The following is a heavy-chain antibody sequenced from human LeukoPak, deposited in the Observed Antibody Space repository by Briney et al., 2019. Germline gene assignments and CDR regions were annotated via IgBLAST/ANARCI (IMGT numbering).Heavy chain of an antibody. CDR3: ARVSPIVGATIDY. Sequence: GGSLRLSCSASGFTFSNYGIHWVRQAPGKGLEWVAFIRYDGSNKYYADSVKGRFTISRDNAKNSLYLQMNSLRAEDTAVYYCARVSPIVGATIDYWGQGTLVTVSS. J-gene: IGHJ4*02. CDR2: IRYDGSNK. V-gene: IGHV3-30*02. D-gene: IGHD1-26*01. CDR1: GFTFSNYG.